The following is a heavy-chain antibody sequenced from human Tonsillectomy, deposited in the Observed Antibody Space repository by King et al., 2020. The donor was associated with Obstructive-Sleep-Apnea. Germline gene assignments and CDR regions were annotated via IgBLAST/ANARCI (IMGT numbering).Heavy chain of an antibody. CDR1: GGSISSYS. D-gene: IGHD4-23*01. V-gene: IGHV4-59*01. CDR2: IVNTGIT. CDR3: ARVWSTVVTNDAFDI. Sequence: QVQLQESGPGLVKPSETLSLTCTVSGGSISSYSWTWIRQPPGNGMEWIWYIVNTGITNYNPSLKSRVTISIDTSKNQFSLKLSSVTAADTAVYYCARVWSTVVTNDAFDIWGQGTMVTVSS. J-gene: IGHJ3*02.